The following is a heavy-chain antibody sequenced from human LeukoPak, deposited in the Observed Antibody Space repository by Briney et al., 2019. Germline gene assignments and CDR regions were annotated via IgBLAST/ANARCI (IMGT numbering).Heavy chain of an antibody. CDR3: ARLQTGSGWWEGFDS. J-gene: IGHJ4*02. D-gene: IGHD6-19*01. CDR1: GYSFTTYW. V-gene: IGHV5-51*01. CDR2: IYPGDSDT. Sequence: GESLKISRKGSGYSFTTYWIGWVRPMPGEGLESMGMIYPGDSDTKYSPSFQGQVTISADKSISTVYRQWNSLKASDTAMYYCARLQTGSGWWEGFDSWGQGTLVTVSS.